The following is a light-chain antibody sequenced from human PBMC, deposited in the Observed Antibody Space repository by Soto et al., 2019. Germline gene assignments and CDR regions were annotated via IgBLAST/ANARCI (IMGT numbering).Light chain of an antibody. V-gene: IGKV1-27*01. Sequence: DIQMTQSPSSLSASVGDRVTITCRASQGIANYLAWYQQKPGKGPKIMIYAEATLQSGVPYRFSGSGSGTDLNLTISRLQPEDVATYYCQKCGSAPFTCGGGTKVDIK. CDR2: AEA. CDR3: QKCGSAPFT. J-gene: IGKJ4*01. CDR1: QGIANY.